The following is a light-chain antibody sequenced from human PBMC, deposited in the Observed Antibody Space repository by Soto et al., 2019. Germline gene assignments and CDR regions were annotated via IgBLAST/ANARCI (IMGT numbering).Light chain of an antibody. CDR2: KDS. J-gene: IGLJ2*01. CDR1: ALPKQY. Sequence: ELTQPPSVSVSPGQTARITCSGDALPKQYAYWYQQKPGQAPVLVIYKDSERPSGIPERFSGSSSGTTVTLTISGVQAEDEADYYCQSADSSGTSHVVFGGGTKLTVL. CDR3: QSADSSGTSHVV. V-gene: IGLV3-25*03.